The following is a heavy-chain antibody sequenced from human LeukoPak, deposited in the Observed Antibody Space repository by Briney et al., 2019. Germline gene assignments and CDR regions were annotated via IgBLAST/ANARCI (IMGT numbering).Heavy chain of an antibody. Sequence: GGSLRLSCTASGLTLSDHYIDWVRQAPGKGLEWVGRSRNKANSYTTEYAASVKGRFTISRDDSENSLFLQMSSLRTEDTAVYYCARDGRTDGNTAFDIWGQGTMVTVSS. CDR2: SRNKANSYTT. D-gene: IGHD6-13*01. V-gene: IGHV3-72*01. J-gene: IGHJ3*02. CDR3: ARDGRTDGNTAFDI. CDR1: GLTLSDHY.